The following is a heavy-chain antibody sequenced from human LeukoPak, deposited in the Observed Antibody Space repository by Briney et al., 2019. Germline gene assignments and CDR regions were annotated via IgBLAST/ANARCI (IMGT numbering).Heavy chain of an antibody. V-gene: IGHV1-2*06. D-gene: IGHD6-13*01. Sequence: ASVKVSCKASGYTFIGYYIHWVRQAPGQGLEWMGRINPNSGGTNYAQKFQGRVTMTRDTSISAAYMELSRLRSDDTAVDYCARIAASGKVYYYYMDVWGKGTTVTVSS. CDR3: ARIAASGKVYYYYMDV. CDR1: GYTFIGYY. J-gene: IGHJ6*03. CDR2: INPNSGGT.